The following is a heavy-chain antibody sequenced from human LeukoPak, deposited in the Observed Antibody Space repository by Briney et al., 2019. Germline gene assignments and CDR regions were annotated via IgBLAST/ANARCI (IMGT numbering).Heavy chain of an antibody. CDR3: ARDYYDSIGQFDY. J-gene: IGHJ4*02. Sequence: SVKVSCKASGCTFSSYTISWVRQAPGQGLDWMGRIIPILGIANYAQKLQGRVTITAEKSKSTAYMELSSLRSEDTAVYYCARDYYDSIGQFDYWGQRTLVTVSS. CDR2: IIPILGIA. V-gene: IGHV1-69*04. CDR1: GCTFSSYT. D-gene: IGHD3-22*01.